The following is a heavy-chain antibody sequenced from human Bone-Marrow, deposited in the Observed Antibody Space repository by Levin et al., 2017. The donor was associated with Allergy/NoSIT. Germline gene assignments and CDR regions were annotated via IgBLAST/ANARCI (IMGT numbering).Heavy chain of an antibody. Sequence: QAGGSLRLSCAASGFTFDDYAMHWVRQAPGKGLEWVSFISWNSGTIGYADSVKGRFTISRDNAKNSLFLQMNSLRVEDTALYYCAKDIGPGGSSDSDYWGQGTLVTVSS. D-gene: IGHD3-22*01. CDR3: AKDIGPGGSSDSDY. J-gene: IGHJ4*02. CDR2: ISWNSGTI. V-gene: IGHV3-9*01. CDR1: GFTFDDYA.